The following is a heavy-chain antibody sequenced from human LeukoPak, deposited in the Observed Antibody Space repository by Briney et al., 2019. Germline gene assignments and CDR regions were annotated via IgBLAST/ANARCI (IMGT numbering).Heavy chain of an antibody. J-gene: IGHJ4*02. CDR3: ARGNLDGYNSYYFDY. Sequence: PSETLSLTCTVSGYSISSGYYWGWIRQPPGKGLEWIGSIYHSGSTYYNPSLKSRVTISVDTSKNQFSLKLSSVTAADTAVYYCARGNLDGYNSYYFDYWGQGTLVTVSS. CDR1: GYSISSGYY. V-gene: IGHV4-38-2*02. D-gene: IGHD5-24*01. CDR2: IYHSGST.